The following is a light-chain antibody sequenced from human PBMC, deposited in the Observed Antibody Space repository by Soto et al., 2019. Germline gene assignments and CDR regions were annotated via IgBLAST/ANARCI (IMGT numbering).Light chain of an antibody. CDR1: QSVSSSY. CDR3: QQYGSSPLT. Sequence: EIVLTQSPGTLSLSPGERATLSCRASQSVSSSYLAWYQQKPGQDPRLLIYGASSRATGIPDRFSGSGSGTDVTLTISRLEPEDFAVYYCQQYGSSPLTFGGGTKVEIK. V-gene: IGKV3-20*01. CDR2: GAS. J-gene: IGKJ4*01.